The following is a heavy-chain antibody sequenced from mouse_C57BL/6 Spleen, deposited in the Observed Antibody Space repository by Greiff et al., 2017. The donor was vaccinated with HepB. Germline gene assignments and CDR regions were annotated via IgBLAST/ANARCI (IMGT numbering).Heavy chain of an antibody. J-gene: IGHJ3*01. D-gene: IGHD1-1*01. CDR1: GYAFSSSW. Sequence: QVQLQQSGPELVKPGASVKISCKASGYAFSSSWMNWVKQRPGKGLEWIGRIYPGDGDTNYNGKFKGKATLTADKSSSTAYMQLSSLTSEDSAVYFCAAGLLRGTWFAYWGQGTLVTVSA. CDR3: AAGLLRGTWFAY. CDR2: IYPGDGDT. V-gene: IGHV1-82*01.